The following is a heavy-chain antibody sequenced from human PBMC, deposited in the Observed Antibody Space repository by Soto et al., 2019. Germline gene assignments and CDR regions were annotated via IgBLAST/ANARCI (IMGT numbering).Heavy chain of an antibody. CDR3: SGGGDEWKVGRT. J-gene: IGHJ5*02. D-gene: IGHD1-1*01. CDR2: TPPRGST. CDR1: GESLSGYY. Sequence: PSETLSLPWAGHGESLSGYYYTWTPPAPPKGLAWTGETPPRGSTYSNPPPQTRVTLSLATSQKQFSLDLISVTAADTAIYYCSGGGDEWKVGRTWGQGPLVTVS. V-gene: IGHV4-34*01.